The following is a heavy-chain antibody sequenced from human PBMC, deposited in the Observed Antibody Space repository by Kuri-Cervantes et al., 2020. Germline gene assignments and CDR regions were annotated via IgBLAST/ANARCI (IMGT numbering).Heavy chain of an antibody. Sequence: SGPTLVKPTQTPTLTCTFSGFSLSTSGVGVGWIRQPPGKALEWLALIYWDDDKRYSPSLKSRLTITKDTSKNQVVLTMTNMDPVDTATYYCAHSLYSGGNSDYYAMDVWGQGATVTVSS. CDR2: IYWDDDK. J-gene: IGHJ6*02. CDR3: AHSLYSGGNSDYYAMDV. D-gene: IGHD4-23*01. CDR1: GFSLSTSGVG. V-gene: IGHV2-5*02.